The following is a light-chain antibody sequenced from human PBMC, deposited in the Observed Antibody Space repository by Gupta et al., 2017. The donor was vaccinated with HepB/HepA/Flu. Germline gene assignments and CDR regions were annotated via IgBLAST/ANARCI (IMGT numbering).Light chain of an antibody. CDR1: QSVLLSSSNKNY. Sequence: DIVMTQSPDSLAVSLGERATINCKSSQSVLLSSSNKNYLAWYQQKPGQPPKLLFYWASTREYGVPDRFSGSGSGTDFTLTISGLQAEDVAVYYCQQYFSTPFTFAPGTKVDIK. CDR3: QQYFSTPFT. CDR2: WAS. V-gene: IGKV4-1*01. J-gene: IGKJ3*01.